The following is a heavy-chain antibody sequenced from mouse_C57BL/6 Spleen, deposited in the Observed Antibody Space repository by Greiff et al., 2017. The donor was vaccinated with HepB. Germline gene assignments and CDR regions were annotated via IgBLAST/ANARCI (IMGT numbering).Heavy chain of an antibody. D-gene: IGHD1-1*01. CDR2: ISYDGSN. J-gene: IGHJ2*01. CDR1: GYSITSGYY. V-gene: IGHV3-6*01. Sequence: EVQLQESGPGLVKPSQSLSLTCSVTGYSITSGYYWNWIRQFPGNKLEWMGYISYDGSNNYNPSLKNRISITRDTSKNQFFLKLNSVTTEDTATYYCARGRYGYWGQCTTLTVSS. CDR3: ARGRYGY.